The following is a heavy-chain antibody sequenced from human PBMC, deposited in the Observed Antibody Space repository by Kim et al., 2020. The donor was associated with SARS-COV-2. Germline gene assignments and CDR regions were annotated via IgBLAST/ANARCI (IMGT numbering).Heavy chain of an antibody. D-gene: IGHD3-16*01. CDR3: GEGGGVF. CDR1: GFTFSSYW. J-gene: IGHJ4*02. V-gene: IGHV3-7*01. CDR2: TNEDGSVK. Sequence: GGSLRLSCAASGFTFSSYWMSWVRQAPGKGLECVAGTNEDGSVKYYADSVKGRFTISRDNAKNSLFLQMNSLRAEDTALYYCGEGGGVFWGQGTLATVPS.